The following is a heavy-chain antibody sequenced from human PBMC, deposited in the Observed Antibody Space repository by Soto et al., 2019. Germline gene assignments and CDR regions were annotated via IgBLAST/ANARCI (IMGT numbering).Heavy chain of an antibody. Sequence: QVQLQESGPGLVKPSETLSVTCTVSGGSISNHYWSWIRQPPGKGLEWIGYIYYNGNTNYNPSLKSRVTMSVDTSKNQISLKLSSVTVADTAVYYCTRANWYSEYWGQGTLVTVSS. CDR1: GGSISNHY. D-gene: IGHD7-27*01. CDR2: IYYNGNT. V-gene: IGHV4-59*11. J-gene: IGHJ4*02. CDR3: TRANWYSEY.